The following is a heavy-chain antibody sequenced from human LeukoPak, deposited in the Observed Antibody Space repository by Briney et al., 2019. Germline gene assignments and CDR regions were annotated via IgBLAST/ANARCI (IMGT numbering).Heavy chain of an antibody. V-gene: IGHV4-59*01. J-gene: IGHJ4*02. CDR3: ARGGDYGDLRYFDY. CDR1: GGSITNYY. Sequence: SETLSLTCTVSGGSITNYYWSWIRQPPGKALEWIGYIYYRGSTNYNPSLKSRVTFSVDTSKNQFSLKLNSVTAADTAVYYCARGGDYGDLRYFDYWGQGTLVTVSS. D-gene: IGHD4-17*01. CDR2: IYYRGST.